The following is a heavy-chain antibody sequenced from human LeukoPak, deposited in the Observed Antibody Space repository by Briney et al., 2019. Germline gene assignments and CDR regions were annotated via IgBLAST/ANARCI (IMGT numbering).Heavy chain of an antibody. CDR1: GGAIFNSNFY. V-gene: IGHV4-39*07. J-gene: IGHJ4*02. CDR2: IYYHGTT. Sequence: SETLSLTCTVSGGAIFNSNFYWGWFRQSPGKGLEWIASIYYHGTTYYNPALKRRVTISVDTSKNQFSLKVKDVTAADTAMYYCARLVRRQYYYDSGGYSYFDSWGQGTLVTVSS. D-gene: IGHD3-22*01. CDR3: ARLVRRQYYYDSGGYSYFDS.